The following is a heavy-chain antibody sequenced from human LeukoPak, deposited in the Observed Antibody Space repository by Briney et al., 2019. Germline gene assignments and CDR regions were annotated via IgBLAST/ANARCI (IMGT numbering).Heavy chain of an antibody. V-gene: IGHV3-15*01. Sequence: GGSLRLSCAASGFTFSSAWMTWVRQAPGKGLEWIGRIKSKTDGGTTDYAAPVKGRFTISRDDSKNTLYLQMNSLRTEDTVVYYCTTESYYYDRSGYYYLGAFDIWGQGTMVTVSP. CDR1: GFTFSSAW. J-gene: IGHJ3*02. CDR2: IKSKTDGGTT. CDR3: TTESYYYDRSGYYYLGAFDI. D-gene: IGHD3-22*01.